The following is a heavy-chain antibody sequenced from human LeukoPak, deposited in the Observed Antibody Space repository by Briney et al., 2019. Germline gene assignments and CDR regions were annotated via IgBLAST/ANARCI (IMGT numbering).Heavy chain of an antibody. Sequence: GGSLRLSCAASAFTFTSYWMSWVRQAPGKGLEWVANIKHDESEKYYVDSVKGRFTISRDNARNLLYLQMNSLKTEDTAVYYCVRVHGWAFDYWGQGALVTVSS. CDR3: VRVHGWAFDY. V-gene: IGHV3-7*03. D-gene: IGHD3-10*01. J-gene: IGHJ4*02. CDR1: AFTFTSYW. CDR2: IKHDESEK.